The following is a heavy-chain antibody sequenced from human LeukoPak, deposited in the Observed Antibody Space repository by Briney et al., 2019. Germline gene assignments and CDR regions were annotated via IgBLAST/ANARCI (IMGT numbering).Heavy chain of an antibody. V-gene: IGHV3-21*01. J-gene: IGHJ4*02. D-gene: IGHD3-10*01. Sequence: PGGSLRLSCAASGFTFSSHSMNWVRQAPGKGLEWVSSISSSSSYIYYADSVKGRFTISRDNAKNSLYLQMNSPRAEDTAVYYCARGSRVRGAPSPDYWGQGTLVTVSS. CDR1: GFTFSSHS. CDR2: ISSSSSYI. CDR3: ARGSRVRGAPSPDY.